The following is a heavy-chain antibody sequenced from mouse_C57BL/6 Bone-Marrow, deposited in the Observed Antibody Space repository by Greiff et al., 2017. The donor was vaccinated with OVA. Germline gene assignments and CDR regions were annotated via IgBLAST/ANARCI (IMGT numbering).Heavy chain of an antibody. V-gene: IGHV5-17*01. CDR3: ERRGYHNYYAMEY. D-gene: IGHD2-14*01. CDR1: GFTFSDYG. CDR2: IRRGSSTI. J-gene: IGHJ4*01. Sequence: EVMLVESGGGLVKPGGSLKLSCAASGFTFSDYGMHWVRQAPEKGLEWVAYIRRGSSTIYYADTVKGRFTISRDNAKNTLILQMTSLRSEDTAMEDSERRGYHNYYAMEYWGQGTRGTVS.